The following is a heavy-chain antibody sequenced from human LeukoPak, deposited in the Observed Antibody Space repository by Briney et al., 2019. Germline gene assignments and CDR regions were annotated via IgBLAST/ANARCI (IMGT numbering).Heavy chain of an antibody. CDR3: AKDLFSAGNYYFDY. CDR1: GFTFSSYA. CDR2: ISGSGGST. Sequence: GGSLRLSCAASGFTFSSYAMSWVRQAPGKGLEWVSAISGSGGSTYYADSVKGRLTISRDNSKNTLYLQMNSLRAEDTAVYYCAKDLFSAGNYYFDYWGQGTLVTVSS. V-gene: IGHV3-23*01. J-gene: IGHJ4*02. D-gene: IGHD1-7*01.